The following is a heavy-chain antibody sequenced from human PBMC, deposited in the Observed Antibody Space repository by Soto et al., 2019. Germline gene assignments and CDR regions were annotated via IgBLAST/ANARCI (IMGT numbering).Heavy chain of an antibody. D-gene: IGHD1-26*01. CDR3: ARDEEYSMGAYGGWFDP. J-gene: IGHJ5*02. CDR2: ISAYNGNT. Sequence: QVQLVQSGAEVKKPGASVKVSCKASGYTFTSYGISWVRQAPGQGLKRMGWISAYNGNTNYAQKLQGRVTMTTDTSSSTAYMELRRLRSDDTSVYYCARDEEYSMGAYGGWFDPWGKGTLVTVSS. CDR1: GYTFTSYG. V-gene: IGHV1-18*01.